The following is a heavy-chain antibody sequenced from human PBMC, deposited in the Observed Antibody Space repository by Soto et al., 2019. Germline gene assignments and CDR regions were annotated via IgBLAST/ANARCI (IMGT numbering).Heavy chain of an antibody. CDR2: IWYDGSNK. CDR3: ARLWVVAAHDAFDI. D-gene: IGHD2-15*01. CDR1: GFTFSSYG. V-gene: IGHV3-33*01. Sequence: VGSLRLSCAASGFTFSSYGMHWVRQAPGKGLEWVAVIWYDGSNKYYADSVKGRFTISRDNSKNTLYLQMNSLRAEDTAVYYCARLWVVAAHDAFDIWGQGTMVTVSS. J-gene: IGHJ3*02.